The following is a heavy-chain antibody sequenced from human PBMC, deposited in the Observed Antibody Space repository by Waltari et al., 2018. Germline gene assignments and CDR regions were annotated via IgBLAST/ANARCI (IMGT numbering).Heavy chain of an antibody. Sequence: QVQLQESGPGLVQPSETLSLTCDVSGYSIRAGYWWGWFRQPPGKGLEWIGSFHYTGPATHYTPSLRSRVTISADTSKNQFSLRLTSVTAADTAAYYCANNEWGLPVNWGQGTLVSVSS. CDR2: FHYTGPAT. V-gene: IGHV4-38-2*01. CDR3: ANNEWGLPVN. CDR1: GYSIRAGYW. J-gene: IGHJ4*02. D-gene: IGHD1-26*01.